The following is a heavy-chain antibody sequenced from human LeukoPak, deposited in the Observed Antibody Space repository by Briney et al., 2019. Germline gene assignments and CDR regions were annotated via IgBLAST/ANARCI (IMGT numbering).Heavy chain of an antibody. V-gene: IGHV1-46*01. CDR1: GYILINYY. Sequence: ASVKVSCKASGYILINYYIHWVRQAPGQGPEWTGKINPSGGSTSYAQKFQGRVTMTRDTSTSTVYMELSSLRSEDTAVYYCARVGIAVFGVVVGYFDYWGQGTLVTVSS. CDR3: ARVGIAVFGVVVGYFDY. CDR2: INPSGGST. D-gene: IGHD3-3*01. J-gene: IGHJ4*02.